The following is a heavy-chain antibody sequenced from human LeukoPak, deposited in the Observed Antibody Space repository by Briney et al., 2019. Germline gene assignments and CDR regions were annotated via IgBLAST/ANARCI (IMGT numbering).Heavy chain of an antibody. CDR3: ARGRGSSSWYDY. Sequence: GGSLRLSCAASGFTFSDYYMSWIRQAPGKGLEWVSYISHSGRTMYYADSVKGRFTISRDNAKNSLYLQMNSLRAGDTAVYYCARGRGSSSWYDYWGQGTLVTVSS. D-gene: IGHD6-13*01. V-gene: IGHV3-11*01. J-gene: IGHJ4*02. CDR1: GFTFSDYY. CDR2: ISHSGRTM.